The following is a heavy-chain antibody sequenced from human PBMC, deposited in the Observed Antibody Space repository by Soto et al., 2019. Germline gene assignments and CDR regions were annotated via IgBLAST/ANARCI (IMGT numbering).Heavy chain of an antibody. V-gene: IGHV5-51*01. CDR3: ARRVGYSGYDFDYGMDV. D-gene: IGHD5-12*01. Sequence: CMGSGYSLTSYGIAWVVQMPGKGLEWMGIIYPGDSDTRYSPSFQGQVTISADKSISTAYLQWSSLKASDTAMYYCARRVGYSGYDFDYGMDVWGQGTTVTVSS. CDR1: GYSLTSYG. J-gene: IGHJ6*02. CDR2: IYPGDSDT.